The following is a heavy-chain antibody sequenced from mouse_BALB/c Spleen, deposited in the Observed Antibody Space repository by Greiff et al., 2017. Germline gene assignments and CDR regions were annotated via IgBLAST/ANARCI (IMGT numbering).Heavy chain of an antibody. Sequence: QVQLQQSGPDLVAPSQSLSITCTVSGFSLTSYGVHWVRQPPGKGLEWLVVIWSDGSTTYNSALKSRLSISKDNSKSQVFLKMNSLQTDDTAMYYCARHEDDGSPYYAMDYWGQGTSVTVSS. CDR2: IWSDGST. J-gene: IGHJ4*01. CDR3: ARHEDDGSPYYAMDY. V-gene: IGHV2-6-2*01. CDR1: GFSLTSYG. D-gene: IGHD2-3*01.